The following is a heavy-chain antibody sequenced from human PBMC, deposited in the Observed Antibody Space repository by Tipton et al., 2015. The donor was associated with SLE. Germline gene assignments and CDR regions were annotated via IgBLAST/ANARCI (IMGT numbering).Heavy chain of an antibody. CDR1: GGSISSYY. CDR2: IYYSGST. Sequence: TLSLTCTVSGGSISSYYWSWLRQPPGKGLEWIGYIYYSGSTTYNPSLKSRVTISVDTSKNQFSLKLSSVTAADTAVYYCARVGSGVDYWGQGTLVTVSS. CDR3: ARVGSGVDY. J-gene: IGHJ4*02. V-gene: IGHV4-59*01. D-gene: IGHD3-10*01.